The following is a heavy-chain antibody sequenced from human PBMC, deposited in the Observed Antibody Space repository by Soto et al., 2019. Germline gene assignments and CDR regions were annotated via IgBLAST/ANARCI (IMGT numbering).Heavy chain of an antibody. CDR2: IYYSGST. CDR1: GGSISSGDFY. CDR3: ARGLNYYGSGTYNYYYGMDV. D-gene: IGHD3-10*01. Sequence: PSETLSLTCSVSGGSISSGDFYWSWIRQPPGKGLEWIGFIYYSGSTYYNPSLQSRVTISVDTSKNQFSLKLSSVTAADTAVYYCARGLNYYGSGTYNYYYGMDVWGQGTTVTVSS. V-gene: IGHV4-30-4*01. J-gene: IGHJ6*02.